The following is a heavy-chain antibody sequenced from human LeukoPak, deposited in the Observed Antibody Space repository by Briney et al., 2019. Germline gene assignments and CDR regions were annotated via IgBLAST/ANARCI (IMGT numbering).Heavy chain of an antibody. Sequence: GSVKVSCKASGYTFTSYVISWVRQAPGQGLEGMGWISAYNGNTNYAQKLQGRVTMTTDTSTSTASMELGSLRSDDTAVYYCARDNYDILTAPSGAFDIWGQGTMVTVSS. CDR2: ISAYNGNT. V-gene: IGHV1-18*01. D-gene: IGHD3-9*01. J-gene: IGHJ3*02. CDR3: ARDNYDILTAPSGAFDI. CDR1: GYTFTSYV.